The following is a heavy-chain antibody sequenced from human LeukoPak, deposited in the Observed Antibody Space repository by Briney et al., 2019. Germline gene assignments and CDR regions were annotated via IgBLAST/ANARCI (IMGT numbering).Heavy chain of an antibody. V-gene: IGHV4-39*07. Sequence: SETLSLTCTVSGDSISTSNSYWGWIRQPPGKGLEWIGSIYYSGNTYYNPSLKRRVTISADTSGNLFSLKVISVTAADTAVYYCARYTSYYGSGSYLGWFDPWGQGTLVTVSS. CDR2: IYYSGNT. D-gene: IGHD3-10*01. CDR3: ARYTSYYGSGSYLGWFDP. CDR1: GDSISTSNSY. J-gene: IGHJ5*02.